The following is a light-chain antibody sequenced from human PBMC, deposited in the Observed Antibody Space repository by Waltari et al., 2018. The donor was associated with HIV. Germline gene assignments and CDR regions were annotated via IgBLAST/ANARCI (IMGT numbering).Light chain of an antibody. Sequence: IVLTQSPGHLPLSPGERATLPCRASQSVSNNYLSWYQQKPGQAPRLLIFGASNRAAGIPDRFSGSGSGTDFTLTISRLEPEDFAMYYCQQYGGSPLVTFGGGTKVEIK. CDR2: GAS. J-gene: IGKJ4*01. V-gene: IGKV3-20*01. CDR3: QQYGGSPLVT. CDR1: QSVSNNY.